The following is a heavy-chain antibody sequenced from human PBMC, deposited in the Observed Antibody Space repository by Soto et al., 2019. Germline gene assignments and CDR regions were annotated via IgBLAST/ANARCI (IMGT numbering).Heavy chain of an antibody. Sequence: SVXGSCKSAVGTFCVDAGTCCLQAPGQGLECVGRIIPIFVTTNYAQNLQGRVTISADKSTLTSYMELHSLTSDDTALYYCERDRKDSGYYTTWLDTWGQATQVTVSS. CDR3: ERDRKDSGYYTTWLDT. J-gene: IGHJ5*02. CDR2: IIPIFVTT. V-gene: IGHV1-69*06. D-gene: IGHD3-22*01. CDR1: VGTFCVDA.